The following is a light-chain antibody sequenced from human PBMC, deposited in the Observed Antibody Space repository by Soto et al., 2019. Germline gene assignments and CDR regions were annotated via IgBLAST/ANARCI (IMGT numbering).Light chain of an antibody. J-gene: IGKJ4*01. Sequence: DIQMTQSPSSLSASVGDRVTITCRANQTINSYLNWYQQKPGRAPNLLIYVASTLQSGVPSRFSGSGSGTDFTLTISSLQPEDFATYYCQQSYIAPLTFGGGTKV. V-gene: IGKV1-39*01. CDR2: VAS. CDR1: QTINSY. CDR3: QQSYIAPLT.